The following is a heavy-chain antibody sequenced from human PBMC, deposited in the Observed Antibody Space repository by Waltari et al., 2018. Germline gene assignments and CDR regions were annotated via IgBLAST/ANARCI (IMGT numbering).Heavy chain of an antibody. CDR2: IRYDGSNK. J-gene: IGHJ6*02. CDR3: AILMITLYGMDV. Sequence: QVQLVESGGGVVQPGGSLRLSCAASGFTFSSYGMHWVRQAPGKGLEWVAFIRYDGSNKYYADSVKGRFTISRDNSKNTLYLQMNSLRAEDTAVYYCAILMITLYGMDVWGQGTTVTVSS. V-gene: IGHV3-30*02. D-gene: IGHD3-16*01. CDR1: GFTFSSYG.